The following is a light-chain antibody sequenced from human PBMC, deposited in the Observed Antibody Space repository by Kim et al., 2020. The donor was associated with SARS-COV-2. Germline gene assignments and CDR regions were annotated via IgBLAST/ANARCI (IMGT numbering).Light chain of an antibody. V-gene: IGKV1D-16*01. CDR3: QQYNSYPVT. CDR1: QSISSW. CDR2: EAS. Sequence: ASVGDRVTITCRASQSISSWLAWYQQKPGKAPKSLISEASTLQSGVPSRFSGSGSGTDFTLTISSLQPEDSATYYCQQYNSYPVTFGQGTRLEIK. J-gene: IGKJ5*01.